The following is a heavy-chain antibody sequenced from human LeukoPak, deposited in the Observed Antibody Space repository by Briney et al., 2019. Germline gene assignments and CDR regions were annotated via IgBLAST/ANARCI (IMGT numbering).Heavy chain of an antibody. CDR1: GGSISSGGYY. CDR2: IYYSGST. Sequence: KPSETLSLTCTVSGGSISSGGYYWSWIRQHPGKGLEWIGYIYYSGSTYYNPSLKSRVTISVDTSKNQSSLKLSSVTAADTAVYYCAVGDFGDYEYFQHWGQGTLVTVSS. J-gene: IGHJ1*01. CDR3: AVGDFGDYEYFQH. V-gene: IGHV4-31*03. D-gene: IGHD4-17*01.